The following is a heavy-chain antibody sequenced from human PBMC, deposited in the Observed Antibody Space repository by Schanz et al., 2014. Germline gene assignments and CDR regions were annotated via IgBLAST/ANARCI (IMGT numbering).Heavy chain of an antibody. CDR1: GGSFSGYY. CDR3: ARGGDFCSSTSCYLLAWFDP. J-gene: IGHJ5*02. CDR2: ITHSGST. V-gene: IGHV4-34*01. D-gene: IGHD2-2*01. Sequence: QVQLQQWGAGLLKPSETLSLTCAVYGGSFSGYYWSWIRQPPGKGLEWIGEITHSGSTNYNPSLKCRVSISVDTSKNQFSLELSSVTAADTAVYYCARGGDFCSSTSCYLLAWFDPWGQGTLVTVSS.